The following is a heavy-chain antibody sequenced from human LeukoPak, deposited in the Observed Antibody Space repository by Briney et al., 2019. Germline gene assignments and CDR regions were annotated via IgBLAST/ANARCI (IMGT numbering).Heavy chain of an antibody. CDR2: IYTSGST. CDR1: GGSISSYY. D-gene: IGHD6-19*01. CDR3: ARVSYSSGWIDAFDI. J-gene: IGHJ3*02. Sequence: PSETLSLTCTVSGGSISSYYWSWLRQPAGKGLEWIGRIYTSGSTNYNPSLKSRVTMSVDTSKNQFSLKLSSVTAADTAVYYCARVSYSSGWIDAFDIWGQGTMVTVSS. V-gene: IGHV4-4*07.